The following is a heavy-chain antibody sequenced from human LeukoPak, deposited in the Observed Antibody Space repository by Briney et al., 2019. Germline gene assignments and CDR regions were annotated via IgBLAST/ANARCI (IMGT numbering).Heavy chain of an antibody. V-gene: IGHV3-23*01. Sequence: PGGSLRLSCAGSGFTFRFYAMTWVRQAPGKGLEWVSGISGDASVSKDADSVKGRFNISRDNSKNTLYLQLNSLRVEDTAISYCAKAYSSSLYGDAFHIWGQGTMVTVSP. CDR1: GFTFRFYA. CDR2: ISGDASVS. J-gene: IGHJ3*02. D-gene: IGHD6-13*01. CDR3: AKAYSSSLYGDAFHI.